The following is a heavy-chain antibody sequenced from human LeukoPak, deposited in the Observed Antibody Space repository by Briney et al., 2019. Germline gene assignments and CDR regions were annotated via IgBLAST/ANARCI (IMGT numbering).Heavy chain of an antibody. CDR3: AKDSRLSSTNWFDP. Sequence: GGSLRLSCAASGLTFSSYAMSWVRQAPGKGLEWVSAISGSGGSTYYADSVKGRFTISRDNSKNTLYLQMNSLRAEDTAVYYCAKDSRLSSTNWFDPWGQGTLVTVSS. J-gene: IGHJ5*02. D-gene: IGHD2-2*01. CDR1: GLTFSSYA. CDR2: ISGSGGST. V-gene: IGHV3-23*01.